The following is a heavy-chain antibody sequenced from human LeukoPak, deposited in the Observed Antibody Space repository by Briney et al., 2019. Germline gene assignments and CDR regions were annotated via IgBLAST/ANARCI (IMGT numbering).Heavy chain of an antibody. D-gene: IGHD2-21*02. CDR2: INPNRGGT. CDR1: GYTFTGYY. J-gene: IGHJ3*02. Sequence: ASVKVSCKASGYTFTGYYMHWVRQAPGQGLEWMGWINPNRGGTSYAQKCRGRVTMTRATAISTAYMELSRQRSDDTAVYCCARVPGYGYWGGDCSNDALDIWGQGTMVTVSS. V-gene: IGHV1-2*02. CDR3: ARVPGYGYWGGDCSNDALDI.